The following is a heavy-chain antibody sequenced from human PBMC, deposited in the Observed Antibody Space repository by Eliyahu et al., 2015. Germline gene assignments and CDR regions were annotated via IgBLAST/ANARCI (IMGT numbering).Heavy chain of an antibody. CDR3: ARASSGESDFPGSGNYYRIAFDY. Sequence: QVHLQESGPGLVKPPGTLSLTCAVSGDSISXTNWLNWVRQPPGRGLEWIGEIYHSGSTHYNPSLESRVTISLDKSKNQFSLTLSSVTAADTAVYYCARASSGESDFPGSGNYYRIAFDYWGQGTLVTVSS. D-gene: IGHD3-10*01. V-gene: IGHV4-4*03. CDR2: IYHSGST. CDR1: GDSISXTNW. J-gene: IGHJ4*02.